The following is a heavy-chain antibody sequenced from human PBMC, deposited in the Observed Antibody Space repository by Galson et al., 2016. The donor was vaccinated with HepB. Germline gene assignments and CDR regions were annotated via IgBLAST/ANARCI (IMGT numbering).Heavy chain of an antibody. J-gene: IGHJ4*02. Sequence: SLRLSCAASGFTFSTYAMTWVRQAPGKGLEWVPTISGSGGNKFYADSVKGRFTISRDNSKTMLYLQMNSLRGDDPAVFYCAALEPYYFDYWGQGTLVTVSS. CDR2: ISGSGGNK. CDR3: AALEPYYFDY. V-gene: IGHV3-23*01. D-gene: IGHD1-1*01. CDR1: GFTFSTYA.